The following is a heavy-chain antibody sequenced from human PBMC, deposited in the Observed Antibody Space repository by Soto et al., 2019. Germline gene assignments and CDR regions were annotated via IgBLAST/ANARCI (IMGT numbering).Heavy chain of an antibody. CDR1: GIIFDDYA. D-gene: IGHD2-8*01. Sequence: SLKISCVVSGIIFDDYAMHWVRQVPGKGLEWVSGINWDSGDIGYADSVKGRFTISRDNAKNSLYLQMNSLKTEDTALYYCAKDTAPGFYDANGHLDYWGQGTPVTVSS. CDR3: AKDTAPGFYDANGHLDY. J-gene: IGHJ4*02. CDR2: INWDSGDI. V-gene: IGHV3-9*01.